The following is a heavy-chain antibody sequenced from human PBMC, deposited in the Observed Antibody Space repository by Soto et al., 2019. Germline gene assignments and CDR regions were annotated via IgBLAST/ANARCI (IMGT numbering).Heavy chain of an antibody. CDR1: GFTFSSYG. CDR3: ARGFRYCSGGSCYSGYYYYGMDV. D-gene: IGHD2-15*01. J-gene: IGHJ6*02. V-gene: IGHV3-33*01. Sequence: GGSLRLSCAASGFTFSSYGMHWVRQAPGNGLEWVAVIWYDGSNKYYADSVKGRFTISRDNSKNTLYLQMNSLRAEDTAVYYCARGFRYCSGGSCYSGYYYYGMDVWGQGTTVTVSS. CDR2: IWYDGSNK.